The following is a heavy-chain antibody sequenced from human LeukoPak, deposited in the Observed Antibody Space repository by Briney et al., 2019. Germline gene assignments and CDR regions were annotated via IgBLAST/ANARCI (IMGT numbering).Heavy chain of an antibody. CDR1: GYTFTGYY. CDR3: ARDRIAVAGTLYYYGMDV. J-gene: IGHJ6*02. CDR2: INPNSGGT. D-gene: IGHD6-19*01. Sequence: GASVKVSCKASGYTFTGYYMHWVRQAPGQGLEWMGWINPNSGGTNYAQKFQGRVTMTRDTSISTAYMELSRLRSDDTAVYYCARDRIAVAGTLYYYGMDVWGQGTTVTVSS. V-gene: IGHV1-2*02.